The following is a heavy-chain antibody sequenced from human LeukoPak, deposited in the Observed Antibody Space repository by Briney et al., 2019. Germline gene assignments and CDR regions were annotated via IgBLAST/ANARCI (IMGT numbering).Heavy chain of an antibody. Sequence: PSETLSLTCTVSGGSISSYYWSCIRQPAGKGLEWIGRIYTSGSTNFNPSLKSRVTMSVDTSKNQFSLKLSSVTAADTAVYYCARDRRDYYGSGSYSVFDYWGQGTLVTVSS. V-gene: IGHV4-4*07. CDR1: GGSISSYY. CDR3: ARDRRDYYGSGSYSVFDY. D-gene: IGHD3-10*01. J-gene: IGHJ4*02. CDR2: IYTSGST.